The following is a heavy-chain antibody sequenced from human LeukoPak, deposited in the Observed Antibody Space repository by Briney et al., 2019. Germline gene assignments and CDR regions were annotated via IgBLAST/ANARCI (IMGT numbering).Heavy chain of an antibody. J-gene: IGHJ4*02. CDR1: GFTFSSYA. D-gene: IGHD3-10*01. V-gene: IGHV3-23*01. CDR3: AKDPWGYGSGPYEFDY. Sequence: GGSLRLSCAASGFTFSSYAMSWVRQAPGKGLEWVSAISGSGGSTYYADSVKGRFTISRDNSKNTLYLQMNSLRAEDTAVYYCAKDPWGYGSGPYEFDYWGQGTLVTVSS. CDR2: ISGSGGST.